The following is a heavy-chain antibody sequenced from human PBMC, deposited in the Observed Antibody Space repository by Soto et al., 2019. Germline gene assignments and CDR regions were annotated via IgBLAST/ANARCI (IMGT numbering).Heavy chain of an antibody. D-gene: IGHD3-3*01. CDR3: ARDNYDFWSGYYVLSDYYYGMDV. J-gene: IGHJ6*02. CDR1: GFTFSSYS. CDR2: ISYDGSNK. Sequence: GGSLRLSCAASGFTFSSYSMHWVRQAPGKGLEWVAVISYDGSNKYYADSVKGRFTISRDNSKNTLYLQMNSLRAEDTAVYYCARDNYDFWSGYYVLSDYYYGMDVWGQGTTVTVSS. V-gene: IGHV3-30-3*01.